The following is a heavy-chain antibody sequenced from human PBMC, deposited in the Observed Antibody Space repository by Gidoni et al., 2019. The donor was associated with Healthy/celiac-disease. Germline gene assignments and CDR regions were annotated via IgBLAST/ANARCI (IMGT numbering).Heavy chain of an antibody. J-gene: IGHJ6*02. CDR2: FYSSGST. CDR1: GGSISSSSYY. Sequence: QLQLQESGPGLVKPSETLSLTCTVSGGSISSSSYYWGWIRQPPGKGREWIGSFYSSGSTYYNPSLKRRVTISVDTSKNQFSLKLSSVTAADTAVYYCARGEGCSSTSCYLTLYYYYGMDVWGQGTTVTVSS. V-gene: IGHV4-39*01. D-gene: IGHD2-2*01. CDR3: ARGEGCSSTSCYLTLYYYYGMDV.